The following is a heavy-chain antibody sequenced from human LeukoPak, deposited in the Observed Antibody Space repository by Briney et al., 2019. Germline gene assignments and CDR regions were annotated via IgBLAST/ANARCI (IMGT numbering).Heavy chain of an antibody. CDR2: IYYSGST. CDR1: GGSISSSSYY. Sequence: SETLSLTCTVSGGSISSSSYYWGWIRQPPGKGLEWIGSIYYSGSTYYNPSLKSRVTISVDTSKNQFSLKLSSVTAADAAVYYCAREGYYDTTGAFDIWGQGTMVTVSS. D-gene: IGHD3-22*01. V-gene: IGHV4-39*07. J-gene: IGHJ3*02. CDR3: AREGYYDTTGAFDI.